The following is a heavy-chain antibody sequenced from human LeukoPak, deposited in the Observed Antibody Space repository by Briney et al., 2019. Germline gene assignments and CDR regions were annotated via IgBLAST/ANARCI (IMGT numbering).Heavy chain of an antibody. V-gene: IGHV4-39*01. D-gene: IGHD2-15*01. CDR2: IYYSGST. Sequence: PSETLSLTCTASGASISSSSYYWGWIRQPPGKGLEWIGSIYYSGSTYYNPSLKSRVTISVDTSKNQFSLKLSSVTATDTAVYYCARGDCSGGSCYLFDYWGQGALVTVSS. CDR3: ARGDCSGGSCYLFDY. CDR1: GASISSSSYY. J-gene: IGHJ4*02.